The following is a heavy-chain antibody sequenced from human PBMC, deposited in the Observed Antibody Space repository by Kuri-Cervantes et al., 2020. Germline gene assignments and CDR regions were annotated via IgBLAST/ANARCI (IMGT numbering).Heavy chain of an antibody. V-gene: IGHV1-2*02. CDR3: ATAVAGTSYWFDP. J-gene: IGHJ5*02. CDR1: GYTFTGYY. D-gene: IGHD6-19*01. CDR2: INPNSGGT. Sequence: ASVKVSCKASGYTFTGYYMHWVRQAPGQGLEWMGWINPNSGGTYYAQKFQGRVTMTRDTSISTAYVELSRLTSDDTAVYYCATAVAGTSYWFDPWGQGTLVTVSS.